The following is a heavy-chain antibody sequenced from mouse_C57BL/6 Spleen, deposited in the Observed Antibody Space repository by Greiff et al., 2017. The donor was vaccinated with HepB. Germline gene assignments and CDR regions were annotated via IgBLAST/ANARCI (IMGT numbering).Heavy chain of an antibody. J-gene: IGHJ4*01. Sequence: EVKLVESGGGLVKPGGSLKLSCAASGFTFSDYGMHWVRQAPEKGLEWVAYISSGSSTIYYADTVKGRFTISRDNAKNTLFLQMTSLRSEDTAMYYCARRGIYYYGSSPYYYAMDYWGQGTSVTVSS. CDR3: ARRGIYYYGSSPYYYAMDY. CDR2: ISSGSSTI. CDR1: GFTFSDYG. D-gene: IGHD1-1*01. V-gene: IGHV5-17*01.